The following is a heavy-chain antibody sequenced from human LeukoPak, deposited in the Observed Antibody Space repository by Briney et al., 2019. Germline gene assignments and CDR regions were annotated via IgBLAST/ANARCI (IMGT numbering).Heavy chain of an antibody. D-gene: IGHD3-22*01. V-gene: IGHV4-4*02. CDR3: ARGYYDSSGYYPDALDI. J-gene: IGHJ3*02. Sequence: SGTLSLTCAVSGGSISSFNWWSWVRQPPGKGLEWIGEIYHSGGTNYNPSLKRRITTSVDKTKKQISMNLSSVTPADTAVYYCARGYYDSSGYYPDALDIWGQGTIVTVSS. CDR2: IYHSGGT. CDR1: GGSISSFNW.